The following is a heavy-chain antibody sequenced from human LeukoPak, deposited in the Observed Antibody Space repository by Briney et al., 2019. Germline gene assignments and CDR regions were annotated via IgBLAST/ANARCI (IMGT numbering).Heavy chain of an antibody. CDR3: ARIRSSWFHFDY. V-gene: IGHV4-4*07. Sequence: SETLSLTCTVSGGSISSYYWSWIRQPPGKGLEWIGRIYTSGSTNYNPSLKSRVTMSVDTSKNQFSLKLSSVTAADTAVYYCARIRSSWFHFDYWGQGTLVTVSS. D-gene: IGHD6-13*01. CDR1: GGSISSYY. J-gene: IGHJ4*02. CDR2: IYTSGST.